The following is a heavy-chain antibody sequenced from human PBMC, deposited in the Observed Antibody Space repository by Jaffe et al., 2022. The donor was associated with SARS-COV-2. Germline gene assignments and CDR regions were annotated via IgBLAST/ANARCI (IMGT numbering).Heavy chain of an antibody. CDR2: IYTSGST. Sequence: QVQLQESGPGLVKPSQTLSLTCTVSGGSISSGSYYWSWIRQPAGKGLEWIGRIYTSGSTNYNPSLKSRVTISVDTSKNQFSLKLSSVTAADTAVYYCARVGYSTYYGMDVWGQGTTVTVSS. CDR1: GGSISSGSYY. J-gene: IGHJ6*02. CDR3: ARVGYSTYYGMDV. V-gene: IGHV4-61*02. D-gene: IGHD6-13*01.